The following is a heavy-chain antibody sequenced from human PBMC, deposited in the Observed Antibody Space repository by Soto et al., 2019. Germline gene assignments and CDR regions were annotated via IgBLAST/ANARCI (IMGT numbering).Heavy chain of an antibody. Sequence: PSQTLSLTCAISGDSVSSNSAAWNWIRQSPSRGLEWLGRTYYRSKWYNDYAVSVKSRITINPDTSKNQFSLQLNSVTPEDTAVYYCARDMDTAMVHGPSGFDPWGQGTLVTVSS. CDR3: ARDMDTAMVHGPSGFDP. CDR2: TYYRSKWYN. V-gene: IGHV6-1*01. J-gene: IGHJ5*02. D-gene: IGHD5-18*01. CDR1: GDSVSSNSAA.